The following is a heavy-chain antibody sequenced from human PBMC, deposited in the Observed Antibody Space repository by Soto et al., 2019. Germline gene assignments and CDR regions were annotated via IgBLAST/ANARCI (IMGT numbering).Heavy chain of an antibody. CDR3: ARGASAFDN. Sequence: GESLKISCAASGFTFSSYAMHWVRQAPGTGLEWVAVISYEGSNKYYAVSVKGRFTISRDNSRNTLYLQMNSLRAEDTAVYYCARGASAFDNWGQGTLVTVSS. CDR1: GFTFSSYA. CDR2: ISYEGSNK. J-gene: IGHJ4*02. D-gene: IGHD6-19*01. V-gene: IGHV3-30*14.